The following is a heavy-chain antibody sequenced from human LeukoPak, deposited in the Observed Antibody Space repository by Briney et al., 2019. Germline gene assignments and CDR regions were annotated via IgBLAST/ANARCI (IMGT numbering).Heavy chain of an antibody. CDR1: GFIFSYYA. Sequence: GGSLRLSCAASGFIFSYYAMSWVRQAPGSGLEWVSTISGSDGSTYYADSVKGRFTISRDNSKNTLYLQMNSLRAEDTAVYYCARFLYYYDSSGYYYEEYYFDYWGQGTLVTVSS. CDR3: ARFLYYYDSSGYYYEEYYFDY. CDR2: ISGSDGST. D-gene: IGHD3-22*01. V-gene: IGHV3-23*01. J-gene: IGHJ4*02.